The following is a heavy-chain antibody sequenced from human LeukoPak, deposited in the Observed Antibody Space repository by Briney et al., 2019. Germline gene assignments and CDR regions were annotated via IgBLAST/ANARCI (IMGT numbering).Heavy chain of an antibody. D-gene: IGHD3-3*01. J-gene: IGHJ4*02. CDR2: LYNSGST. V-gene: IGHV4-59*08. CDR3: ARHGPLYDIWSAQFYFDY. Sequence: SETLSLTCTVSGDSINVNYWSWIRQPPGKGLEWIGYLYNSGSTKYNPSLKSRVTISVDMSKSQFSLNLSSVTAADTALYYCARHGPLYDIWSAQFYFDYWGQGTLVAVSS. CDR1: GDSINVNY.